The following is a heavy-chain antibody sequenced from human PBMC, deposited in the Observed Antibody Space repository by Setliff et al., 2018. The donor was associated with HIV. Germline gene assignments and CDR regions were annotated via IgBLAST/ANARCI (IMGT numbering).Heavy chain of an antibody. D-gene: IGHD6-19*01. CDR2: IYTSGST. CDR1: GGSISSGSYY. Sequence: PSETLSLTCTVSGGSISSGSYYWSWIRQPAGKGLEWIGRIYTSGSTNYNPSLKSRVTISKDTSKNQLSLKLTSVTAADTAVYFCAGDYAGSGRPFDYWGQGTLVTVSS. J-gene: IGHJ4*02. V-gene: IGHV4-61*02. CDR3: AGDYAGSGRPFDY.